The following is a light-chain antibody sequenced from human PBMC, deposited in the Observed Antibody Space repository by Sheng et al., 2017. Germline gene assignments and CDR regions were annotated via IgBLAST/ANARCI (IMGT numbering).Light chain of an antibody. CDR2: SNS. CDR1: SSNIGSNP. CDR3: AAWDDSLKGV. J-gene: IGLJ2*01. Sequence: QSVLTQPPSASETPGQRVTISCSGSSSNIGSNPVNWYQQLPGTAPKLLIYSNSQRPSGVPDRFSGSKSGTSASLAISGLQSEDEADYYCAAWDDSLKGVFGGGTKLTVL. V-gene: IGLV1-44*01.